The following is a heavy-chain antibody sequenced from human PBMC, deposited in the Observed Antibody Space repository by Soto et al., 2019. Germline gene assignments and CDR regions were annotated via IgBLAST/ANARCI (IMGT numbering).Heavy chain of an antibody. J-gene: IGHJ6*02. V-gene: IGHV3-23*01. Sequence: PGGSLRLCCAASGVTFCSYAMSWVRQAPGKGLEWVSAISGSGGSTYYADSVKGRFTISRDNSKNTLYLQMNSLRAEDTAVYYCAKDLFSGRGPGYAWELSTSGMDVWGQGTTVTVSS. CDR3: AKDLFSGRGPGYAWELSTSGMDV. D-gene: IGHD1-26*01. CDR2: ISGSGGST. CDR1: GVTFCSYA.